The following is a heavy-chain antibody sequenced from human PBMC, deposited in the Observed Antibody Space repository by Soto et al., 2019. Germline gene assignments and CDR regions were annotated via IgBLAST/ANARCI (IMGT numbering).Heavy chain of an antibody. CDR3: ARAGEYSSSSFDY. CDR2: ISSSSSYI. CDR1: RFTFSSYS. Sequence: GGSLRLSCAVSRFTFSSYSMNWVRQAPGKGLEWVSSISSSSSYIYYADSVKGRFTISRDNAKNSLYLQMNSLRAEDTAVYYCARAGEYSSSSFDYWGQGTLVTVSS. D-gene: IGHD6-6*01. J-gene: IGHJ4*02. V-gene: IGHV3-21*01.